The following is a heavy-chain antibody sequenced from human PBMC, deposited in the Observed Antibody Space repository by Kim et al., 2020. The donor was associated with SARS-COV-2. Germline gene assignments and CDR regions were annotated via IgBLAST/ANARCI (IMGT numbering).Heavy chain of an antibody. CDR3: AKDRKETAWFDP. CDR1: GFTFSSYG. Sequence: GGSLRLSCAASGFTFSSYGMHWVRQAPGKGLEWVSVISYDGSNKYYADSVKGRFTISRDNSKNTLYLQMNSLRAEDTAVYYCAKDRKETAWFDPWGQGTLVTVSS. CDR2: ISYDGSNK. V-gene: IGHV3-30*18. J-gene: IGHJ5*02.